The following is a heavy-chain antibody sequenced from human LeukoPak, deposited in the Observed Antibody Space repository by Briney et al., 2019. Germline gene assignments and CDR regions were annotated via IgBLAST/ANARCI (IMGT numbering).Heavy chain of an antibody. D-gene: IGHD1-26*01. V-gene: IGHV4-59*08. CDR2: IYYSGST. J-gene: IGHJ4*02. CDR3: ARSSLMVGATLFDY. CDR1: GCSISSYY. Sequence: SETLSLTCTVSGCSISSYYWSWIRQPPGKGLEWIGYIYYSGSTNYNPSLKSRVTISVDTSKNQFSLKLSSVTAADTAVYYCARSSLMVGATLFDYWGQGTLVTVSS.